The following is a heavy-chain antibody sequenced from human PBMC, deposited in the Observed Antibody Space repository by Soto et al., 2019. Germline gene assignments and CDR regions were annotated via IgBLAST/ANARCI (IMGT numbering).Heavy chain of an antibody. J-gene: IGHJ4*02. CDR2: ISSSSSTI. CDR1: GFTFSSYS. CDR3: AKADASGYNSLLFDY. D-gene: IGHD3-22*01. V-gene: IGHV3-48*01. Sequence: PGGSLRLSCAASGFTFSSYSMNWVRQAPGKGLEWVSYISSSSSTIYYADSVKGRFTISRDNAKNSLYLQMNSLRAEDTALYYCAKADASGYNSLLFDYWGQGTLVTVSS.